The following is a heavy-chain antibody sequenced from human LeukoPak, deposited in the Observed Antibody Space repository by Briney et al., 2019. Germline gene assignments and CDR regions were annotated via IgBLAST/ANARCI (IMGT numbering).Heavy chain of an antibody. Sequence: QPSETLSLTCTVSGYSIISGYYWGWIRQPPGKGLEWIGSIYHSGSTSYNPSLKSRVTISVDPSKNQFSLKLSSVTAADTAVYYCARHGLYSGFDIWGQGTMVPVSS. D-gene: IGHD3-16*01. J-gene: IGHJ3*02. CDR3: ARHGLYSGFDI. V-gene: IGHV4-38-2*02. CDR1: GYSIISGYY. CDR2: IYHSGST.